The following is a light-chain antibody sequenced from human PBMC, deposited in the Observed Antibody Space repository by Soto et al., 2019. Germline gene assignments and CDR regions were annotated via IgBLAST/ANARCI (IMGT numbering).Light chain of an antibody. CDR1: QSVLYSASNKNY. J-gene: IGKJ3*01. V-gene: IGKV4-1*01. CDR3: QQCYSTPFT. CDR2: WAS. Sequence: DIVMSQSPDSLAVSLGERATINCRSSQSVLYSASNKNYLAWYQQKPGQPPKLLIYWASTRESGVPDRFSGSGSGTDFTLTISSLQAEDVAVYYCQQCYSTPFTFGPGTKVDI.